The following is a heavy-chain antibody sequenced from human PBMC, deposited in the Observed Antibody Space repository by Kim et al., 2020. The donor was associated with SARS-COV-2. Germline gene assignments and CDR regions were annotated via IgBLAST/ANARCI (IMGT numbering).Heavy chain of an antibody. CDR1: GDSVSSNSAA. D-gene: IGHD3-3*01. CDR3: ARDSPSITIFGVVIDHWYFEL. CDR2: TYYRSKWYN. V-gene: IGHV6-1*01. Sequence: SQTLSLTCAISGDSVSSNSAACNWIRQSPSRGLEWLGRTYYRSKWYNDYAVSVKSRITSNPDTSKNQFSLQLNSVTPEDTAVYYCARDSPSITIFGVVIDHWYFELWGRGTLVTVSS. J-gene: IGHJ2*01.